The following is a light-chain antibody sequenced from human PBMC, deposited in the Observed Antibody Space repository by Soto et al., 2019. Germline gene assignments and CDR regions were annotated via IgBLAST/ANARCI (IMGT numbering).Light chain of an antibody. J-gene: IGLJ2*01. CDR1: SSDVGGYNY. Sequence: QSVLTQPASVSGSPGQSLTISCTGTSSDVGGYNYVSWYQQHPGKAPKLMIYDVSNRPSGVSNRFSGSKSGNTASLTISGLQAEDEADYYCSSYTSSSTLFGGGTKVTVL. V-gene: IGLV2-14*01. CDR2: DVS. CDR3: SSYTSSSTL.